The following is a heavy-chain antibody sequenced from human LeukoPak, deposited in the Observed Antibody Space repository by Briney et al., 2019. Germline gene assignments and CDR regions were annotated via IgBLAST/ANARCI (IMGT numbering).Heavy chain of an antibody. CDR2: ISAYNGNT. V-gene: IGHV1-18*01. D-gene: IGHD6-13*01. CDR1: GYTFTSYG. J-gene: IGHJ4*02. Sequence: GASVKVSCKASGYTFTSYGISWVRQAPGQGLEWMGWISAYNGNTNYAQKLQGRVTMTTDTSTSTAYMELRSLRSDDTAVYYCARGEPRIAAAGDFDYWGQGTLVTVSS. CDR3: ARGEPRIAAAGDFDY.